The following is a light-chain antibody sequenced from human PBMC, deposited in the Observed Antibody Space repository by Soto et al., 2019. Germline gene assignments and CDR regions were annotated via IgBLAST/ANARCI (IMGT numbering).Light chain of an antibody. CDR2: GVS. CDR3: QHYDNSAALT. J-gene: IGKJ4*01. CDR1: QTVSSSC. V-gene: IGKV3-20*01. Sequence: EIVLTQSPGTLSLSPGESATLFCRASQTVSSSCLAWYQQKPGQAPRLLIYGVSSRATGIPDRFSGSGSGTDLPLPISRLQPEDFAVYYCQHYDNSAALTFGGGTNVEIK.